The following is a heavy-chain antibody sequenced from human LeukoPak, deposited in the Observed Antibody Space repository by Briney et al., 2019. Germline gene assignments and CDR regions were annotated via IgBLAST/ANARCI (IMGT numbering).Heavy chain of an antibody. J-gene: IGHJ6*03. Sequence: PSETLSLTCAVYGGSFCGYYWSWIRQPPGKGLEWIGEINHSGSTNYNPSLKSRVTISVDTSKNQFSLKLSSVTAADTAVYYCARGPGAARPVYYYYYMDVWGKGTTVTVSS. V-gene: IGHV4-34*01. CDR3: ARGPGAARPVYYYYYMDV. CDR2: INHSGST. CDR1: GGSFCGYY. D-gene: IGHD6-6*01.